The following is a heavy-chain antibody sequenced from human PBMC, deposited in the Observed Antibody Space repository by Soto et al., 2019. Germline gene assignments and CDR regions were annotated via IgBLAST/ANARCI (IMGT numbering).Heavy chain of an antibody. J-gene: IGHJ2*01. CDR3: ARGYYTSWYWFDR. CDR2: IYYSGST. D-gene: IGHD6-13*01. V-gene: IGHV4-61*08. Sequence: QVQLQESGPGLVKPSETLSLTCTVSVSGGSVSTGVHYWSWIRQPPGKGLEWIGYIYYSGSTNYNPSLKIRATTSVDTSKNQFSLKLTSVTAADTAVYYCARGYYTSWYWFDRWGRGTLVTVSS. CDR1: GGSVSTGVHY.